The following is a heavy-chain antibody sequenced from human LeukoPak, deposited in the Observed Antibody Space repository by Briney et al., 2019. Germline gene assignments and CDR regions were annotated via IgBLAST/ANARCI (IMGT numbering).Heavy chain of an antibody. J-gene: IGHJ3*02. CDR3: ARAWDDAFDI. Sequence: GGSLRLSCAASGFTVSSNYMSWVRQAPGKGLEWVSVIYSGGSTYYVDSVKGRFTISRDNSKNTLYLQMNSLRAEDTAVYYCARAWDDAFDIWGQGTMVTVSS. CDR2: IYSGGST. V-gene: IGHV3-66*01. CDR1: GFTVSSNY. D-gene: IGHD1-26*01.